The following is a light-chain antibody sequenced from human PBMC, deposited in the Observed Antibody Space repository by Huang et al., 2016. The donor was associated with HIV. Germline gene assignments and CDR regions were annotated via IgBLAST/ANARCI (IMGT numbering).Light chain of an antibody. CDR2: ATS. CDR1: QGITNY. J-gene: IGKJ4*01. CDR3: QQLSAYPLT. Sequence: IQLTQSPSSLSVSVGDRVTITCRASQGITNYLAWYQQKPGKAPKLLIFATSTLQSGVPSRFSGSGSGADFTLSIAGRQPEDSATYYCQQLSAYPLTFGGGTKVEI. V-gene: IGKV1-9*01.